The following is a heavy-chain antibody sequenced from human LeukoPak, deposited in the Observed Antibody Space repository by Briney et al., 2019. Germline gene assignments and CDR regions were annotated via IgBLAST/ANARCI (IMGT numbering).Heavy chain of an antibody. D-gene: IGHD3-9*01. CDR1: GYTFTRYD. V-gene: IGHV1-8*01. Sequence: ASVKVSCKASGYTFTRYDINWVRQATGQGLEWMGWMNPNIGNTGYAQKFQGRVTMTRNTSISTAYMELSSLRSEDTDVYYCAREIAPYYDILTGYYSLYYYYGMDVWGQGTTVTVSS. J-gene: IGHJ6*02. CDR3: AREIAPYYDILTGYYSLYYYYGMDV. CDR2: MNPNIGNT.